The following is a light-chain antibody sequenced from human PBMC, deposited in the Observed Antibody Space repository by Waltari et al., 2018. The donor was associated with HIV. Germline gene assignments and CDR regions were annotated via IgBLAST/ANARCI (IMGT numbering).Light chain of an antibody. J-gene: IGLJ3*02. V-gene: IGLV1-40*02. CDR2: GDN. CDR1: SSNFGAGYH. Sequence: QPALTPRPPLHGAPGPSATITCTGTSSNFGAGYHHQRYQQPPGTAPKLIIFGDNIRPSGVPGRFSGSKSGTSASLAITGLQADDEADYYCKSCDSSMSAWVFGGGTKVTVL. CDR3: KSCDSSMSAWV.